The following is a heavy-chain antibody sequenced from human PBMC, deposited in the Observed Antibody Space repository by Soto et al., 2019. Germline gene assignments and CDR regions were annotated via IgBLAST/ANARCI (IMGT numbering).Heavy chain of an antibody. D-gene: IGHD3-22*01. V-gene: IGHV4-30-4*01. Sequence: PSETLSLTCTVSGGSISSGDYYWSWIRQPPGKGLEWIGYIYYSGSTYYNPSLKSRVTISVDTSKNQFSLKLSSVTAADTAVYYCARRRYYYDSSGYWEVPAFDIWGQGTMVTVSS. CDR2: IYYSGST. CDR3: ARRRYYYDSSGYWEVPAFDI. J-gene: IGHJ3*02. CDR1: GGSISSGDYY.